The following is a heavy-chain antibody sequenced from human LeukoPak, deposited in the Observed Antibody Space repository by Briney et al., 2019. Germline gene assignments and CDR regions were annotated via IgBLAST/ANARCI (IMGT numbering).Heavy chain of an antibody. J-gene: IGHJ5*02. CDR1: VGSISIYY. V-gene: IGHV4-59*01. D-gene: IGHD3-10*01. CDR3: ARGPYGSGSYYNVEGFAGVGETRKNWFDP. CDR2: IYYSGSA. Sequence: PSETLSLTCTVSVGSISIYYWSWVRQPPGKGLEWIGYIYYSGSANYNPSLKRRVTISPDTSKHQFSLKLSSVTAADTAVYYCARGPYGSGSYYNVEGFAGVGETRKNWFDPWGQGTLVTVSS.